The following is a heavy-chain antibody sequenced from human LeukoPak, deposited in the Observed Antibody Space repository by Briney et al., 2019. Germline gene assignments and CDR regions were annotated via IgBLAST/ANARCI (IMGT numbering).Heavy chain of an antibody. V-gene: IGHV4-59*08. J-gene: IGHJ4*02. CDR3: ASLRKKKVYFDY. CDR1: GGSISSYY. CDR2: IYYSGST. Sequence: SETLSLTCTVSGGSISSYYWSWIRQPPGKGLEWIGYIYYSGSTDYNPSLKSRVTISVDTSKNQSSLKLSSVTAADTAVYYCASLRKKKVYFDYWGQGTLVTVSS.